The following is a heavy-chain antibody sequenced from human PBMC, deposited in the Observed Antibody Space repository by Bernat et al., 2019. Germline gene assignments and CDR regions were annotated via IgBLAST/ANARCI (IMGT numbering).Heavy chain of an antibody. Sequence: VQLVESGGGLVKPGRSLRLSCAASGFTFSSYGMHWVRQAPGKGLEWVAVIWYDGSNKYYADSVKGRFTISRDNSKNTLYLQMNSLRAEDTAVYYCARGGYYDSSPWRYYYYGMDVWGQGTTVTVSS. V-gene: IGHV3-33*01. D-gene: IGHD3-22*01. J-gene: IGHJ6*02. CDR1: GFTFSSYG. CDR2: IWYDGSNK. CDR3: ARGGYYDSSPWRYYYYGMDV.